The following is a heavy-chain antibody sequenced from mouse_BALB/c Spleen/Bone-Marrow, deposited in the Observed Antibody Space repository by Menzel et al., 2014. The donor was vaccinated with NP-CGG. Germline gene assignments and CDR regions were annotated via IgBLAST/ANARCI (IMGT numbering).Heavy chain of an antibody. CDR3: ARDDYYAMDY. J-gene: IGHJ4*01. CDR1: GFTFTDYY. Sequence: EVKLVESGGGLVQPGGSLRLSCATSGFTFTDYYMSWVRQPPGKALEWLGFIRNTANGYTTEYSASVKGRFTISRDNSQSILYLQMNTLRAEDSATYYCARDDYYAMDYWGQGTSVTVSS. CDR2: IRNTANGYTT. V-gene: IGHV7-3*02.